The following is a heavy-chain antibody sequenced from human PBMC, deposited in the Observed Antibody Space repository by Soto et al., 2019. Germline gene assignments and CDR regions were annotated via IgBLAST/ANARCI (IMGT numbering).Heavy chain of an antibody. J-gene: IGHJ6*03. CDR3: ARAVQSGYSNYYYYYMDV. CDR2: MNPNSGNT. Sequence: ASVKVSCKASGYTFTSYDINWVRQATGQGLEWMGWMNPNSGNTGYAQKFQGRVTMTRNTSISTAYMELSSLRSEDTAVYYCARAVQSGYSNYYYYYMDVWGKGTTVTVSS. D-gene: IGHD5-12*01. V-gene: IGHV1-8*01. CDR1: GYTFTSYD.